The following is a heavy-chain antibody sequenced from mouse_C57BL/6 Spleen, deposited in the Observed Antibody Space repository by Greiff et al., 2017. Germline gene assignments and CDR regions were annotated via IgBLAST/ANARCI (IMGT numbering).Heavy chain of an antibody. J-gene: IGHJ4*01. V-gene: IGHV1-74*01. Sequence: VQLPQPGAELVKPRASVKVSCKASGYTFTSYWMHWVKQRPGQGLEWIGRIHPSDSDTNYNQKLRGKATLTVDKSSSTAYMQLSSLTSEDSAVYYCAIGDLYGIPYYYAMDYWGQGTSLTVSS. CDR2: IHPSDSDT. CDR1: GYTFTSYW. CDR3: AIGDLYGIPYYYAMDY. D-gene: IGHD2-1*01.